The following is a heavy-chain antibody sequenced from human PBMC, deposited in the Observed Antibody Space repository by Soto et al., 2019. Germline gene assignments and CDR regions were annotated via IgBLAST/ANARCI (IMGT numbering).Heavy chain of an antibody. Sequence: SETLSLTCTVSGGSISSSSYYWGWIRQPPGKGLEWIGSIYYSGSTYYNPSLKSRVTISVDTSKNQFSLKLSSVTAADTAVYYCARWFSGYDWNWFDPWGQGTLVTVSS. CDR3: ARWFSGYDWNWFDP. D-gene: IGHD5-12*01. CDR1: GGSISSSSYY. V-gene: IGHV4-39*01. CDR2: IYYSGST. J-gene: IGHJ5*02.